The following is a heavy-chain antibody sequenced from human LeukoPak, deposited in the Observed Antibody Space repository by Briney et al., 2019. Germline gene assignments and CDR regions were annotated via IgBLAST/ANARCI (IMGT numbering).Heavy chain of an antibody. V-gene: IGHV1-18*01. J-gene: IGHJ4*02. CDR1: GSTMTTFG. D-gene: IGHD3-10*01. CDR3: ARELSYYGSGNYYQGRGYYFDY. CDR2: ISPYNGNT. Sequence: ASVRVSFKASGSTMTTFGISWVRQASGQRLEWMGWISPYNGNTNYAEKVQGRVTMTTDTYTRTVFMELGSLTSDDTAVYYCARELSYYGSGNYYQGRGYYFDYWGQGTLLTVSS.